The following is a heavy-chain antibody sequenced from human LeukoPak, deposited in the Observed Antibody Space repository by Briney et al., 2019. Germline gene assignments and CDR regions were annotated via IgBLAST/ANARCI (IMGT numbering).Heavy chain of an antibody. D-gene: IGHD5-12*01. CDR3: ARDIGYYYGMDV. J-gene: IGHJ6*02. Sequence: GASLKLSCKASEYTSTIYDINWVRQATGQGPEWMGWMSPNSGNTAYAQKFQGRVTMTRNTSISTAYMELSSLRSEDTAVYYCARDIGYYYGMDVWGQGTTVTVSS. V-gene: IGHV1-8*01. CDR1: EYTSTIYD. CDR2: MSPNSGNT.